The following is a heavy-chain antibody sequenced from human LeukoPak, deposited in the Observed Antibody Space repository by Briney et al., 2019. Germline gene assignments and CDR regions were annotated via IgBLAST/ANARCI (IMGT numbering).Heavy chain of an antibody. V-gene: IGHV3-21*01. CDR2: ISSSSSSYI. J-gene: IGHJ4*02. CDR1: GFTFSSYS. CDR3: ARETPRRGETRDGYR. D-gene: IGHD5-24*01. Sequence: KAGGSLRLSCPASGFTFSSYSMNWARQAPGRGLEWVSSISSSSSSYIYYADSVKGRFTISRDNAKNSLYLQMNSLRAEDTAVYYCARETPRRGETRDGYRWGQGTLVTVSS.